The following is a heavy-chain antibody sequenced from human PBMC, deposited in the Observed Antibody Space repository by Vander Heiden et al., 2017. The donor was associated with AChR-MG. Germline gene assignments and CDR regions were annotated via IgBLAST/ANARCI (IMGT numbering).Heavy chain of an antibody. CDR2: INHSGNT. J-gene: IGHJ4*02. V-gene: IGHV4-34*01. D-gene: IGHD3-16*02. CDR3: ARNYDYVWGSYRYTRPFDY. Sequence: QVQLQQWGAGLLKPSETLSLTCTVYGGSFSGYYWSWIRQPPGKGLEWIGEINHSGNTNYNPSLKSRVSISVDPSKKQFSLRLSSVTAADAAVYYCARNYDYVWGSYRYTRPFDYWGQGILVTVSS. CDR1: GGSFSGYY.